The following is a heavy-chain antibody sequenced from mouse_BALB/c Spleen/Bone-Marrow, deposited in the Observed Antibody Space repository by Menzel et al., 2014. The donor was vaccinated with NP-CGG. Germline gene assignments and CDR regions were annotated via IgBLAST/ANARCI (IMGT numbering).Heavy chain of an antibody. CDR3: ARPLYDGYYVAY. CDR2: SSNGGGST. J-gene: IGHJ3*01. D-gene: IGHD2-3*01. Sequence: VQLKESGGGLVQPGGALRLSFATSGLTFSDYYMYWVRQTPEKRLGRVAYSSNGGGSTYYPDTVKGRFTISRDNAKNTLYLQMSRLKSEDTAMYYCARPLYDGYYVAYWGQGTLVTVSA. CDR1: GLTFSDYY. V-gene: IGHV5-12*02.